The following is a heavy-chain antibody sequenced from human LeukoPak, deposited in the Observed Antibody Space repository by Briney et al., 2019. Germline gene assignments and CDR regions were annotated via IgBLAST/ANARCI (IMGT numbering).Heavy chain of an antibody. D-gene: IGHD1/OR15-1a*01. Sequence: QPGRSLRLSCVASGFTFSDHYIDWVRRAPGKGLEWVGRIRKKANSYTTDYAASVKGRFTISRDDSNNSVHLQMNSLKTEDTAVYFCARVLEGNMLWFDFLGQGTLVTVSS. CDR1: GFTFSDHY. CDR2: IRKKANSYTT. V-gene: IGHV3-72*01. CDR3: ARVLEGNMLWFDF. J-gene: IGHJ5*01.